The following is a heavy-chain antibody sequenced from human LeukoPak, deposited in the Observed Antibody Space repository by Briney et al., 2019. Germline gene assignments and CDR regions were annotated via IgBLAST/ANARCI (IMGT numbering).Heavy chain of an antibody. CDR1: GFIFSSYG. Sequence: GGSLRLSCAASGFIFSSYGMHWVRQAPGKGLEWVAVISYDGTNKYYADSVKGRFTISRDNSKNTLYLQVNSLRAEDTAVYFCAKGSYGSGSYYYLDHWDQGTLVTVSS. CDR3: AKGSYGSGSYYYLDH. D-gene: IGHD3-10*01. CDR2: ISYDGTNK. V-gene: IGHV3-30*18. J-gene: IGHJ4*02.